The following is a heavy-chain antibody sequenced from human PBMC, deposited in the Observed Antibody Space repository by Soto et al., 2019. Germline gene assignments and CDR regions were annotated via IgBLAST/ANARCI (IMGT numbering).Heavy chain of an antibody. Sequence: PSETLSLTCTVSGGSISSYYWSWIRQPPGKGLEWIGYIYYSGSTNYNPSLKSRVTISVDTSKNQFSLELSSVTAADTAVYYCARGDFWSGYYPIYYFDYWGQGTLVTVSS. CDR2: IYYSGST. CDR1: GGSISSYY. D-gene: IGHD3-3*01. V-gene: IGHV4-59*08. CDR3: ARGDFWSGYYPIYYFDY. J-gene: IGHJ4*02.